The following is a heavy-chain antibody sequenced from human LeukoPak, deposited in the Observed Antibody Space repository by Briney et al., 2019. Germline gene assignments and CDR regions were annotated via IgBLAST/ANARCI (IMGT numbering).Heavy chain of an antibody. CDR3: ARYYDFWSGPLYYMDV. D-gene: IGHD3-3*01. J-gene: IGHJ6*03. V-gene: IGHV3-53*01. Sequence: GGSLRLSCEGSGFTFSSYAMSWVRQAPGKGLEWDAVIYSGGSTYYADSVKGRFTISRDNSKNTLYLQMNSLRAEDTAVYYCARYYDFWSGPLYYMDVWGKGTTVTVSS. CDR1: GFTFSSYA. CDR2: IYSGGST.